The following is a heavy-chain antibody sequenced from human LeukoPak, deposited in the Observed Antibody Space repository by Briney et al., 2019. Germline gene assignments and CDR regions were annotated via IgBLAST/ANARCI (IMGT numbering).Heavy chain of an antibody. CDR2: IYSGGST. J-gene: IGHJ4*02. D-gene: IGHD5-18*01. CDR3: AREFYGYSVFDY. V-gene: IGHV3-53*01. Sequence: HPGGSLRLSCAASGFTVSSNYMSWVRQAPGKGLEWVSVIYSGGSTYYADSVKGRFTISRDNSKNTLYLQMNSLRAEDTAVYYCAREFYGYSVFDYWGQGTLVTVSS. CDR1: GFTVSSNY.